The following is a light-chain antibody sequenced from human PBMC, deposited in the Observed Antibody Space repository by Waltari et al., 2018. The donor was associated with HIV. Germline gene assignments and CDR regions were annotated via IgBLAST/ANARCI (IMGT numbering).Light chain of an antibody. CDR2: GAS. CDR1: QSLSSY. Sequence: EIFLTQSPPTLSVSPGATATLSCRASQSLSSYLAWYQQKPGQAPRLLIYGASTRATGTPVRFSGGGSGTEFSLTISSLRSEDYAVYYCQQFHNWPHTFGGGTKVEIK. J-gene: IGKJ4*01. V-gene: IGKV3-15*01. CDR3: QQFHNWPHT.